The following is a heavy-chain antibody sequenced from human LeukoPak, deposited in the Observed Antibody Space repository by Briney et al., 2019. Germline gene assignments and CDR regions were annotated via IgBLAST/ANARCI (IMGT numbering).Heavy chain of an antibody. D-gene: IGHD3-3*01. CDR3: ARELRDYDFWSGKDYYGMDV. CDR2: ISAYNGNT. J-gene: IGHJ6*02. Sequence: ASVKVSCKASGYTLTSYGISWVRQAPGQGLEWMGWISAYNGNTNYAQKLQGRVTMTTDTSTSTAYMELRSLRSDDTAVYYCARELRDYDFWSGKDYYGMDVWGQGTTVTVSS. CDR1: GYTLTSYG. V-gene: IGHV1-18*01.